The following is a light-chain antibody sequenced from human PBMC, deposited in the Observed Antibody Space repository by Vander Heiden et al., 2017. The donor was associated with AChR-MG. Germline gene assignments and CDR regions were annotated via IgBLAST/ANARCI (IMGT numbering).Light chain of an antibody. Sequence: SYELTQPPSGSVSPGQTASITCSGDKVGDKYACWYQQKPGQSPVLVIYQDSKRPSGIPERFSGSNSGNTATLTISGTQAMDEADYYCQAWDSSTDVVFGGGTKLTVL. J-gene: IGLJ2*01. CDR1: KVGDKY. CDR2: QDS. CDR3: QAWDSSTDVV. V-gene: IGLV3-1*01.